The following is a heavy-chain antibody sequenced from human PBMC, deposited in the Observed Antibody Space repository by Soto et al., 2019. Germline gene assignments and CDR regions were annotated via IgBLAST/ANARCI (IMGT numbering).Heavy chain of an antibody. CDR2: IWFDGIKR. CDR1: GFFFSSFG. CDR3: VRDQDIYCSGGSCRTDGFDI. V-gene: IGHV3-33*02. Sequence: GGSLRLSCAASGFFFSSFGMHWVRQAPGKGLEWVAAIWFDGIKRYYAASAKGRFIISRDNPKNTLFLQMNSLRADDTAVYYCVRDQDIYCSGGSCRTDGFDIWGQGTMVTVSS. J-gene: IGHJ3*02. D-gene: IGHD2-15*01.